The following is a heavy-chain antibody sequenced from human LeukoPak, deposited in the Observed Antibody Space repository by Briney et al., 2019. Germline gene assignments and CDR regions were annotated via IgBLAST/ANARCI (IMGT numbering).Heavy chain of an antibody. J-gene: IGHJ4*02. CDR1: GFTFSSYS. V-gene: IGHV3-21*01. D-gene: IGHD6-19*01. CDR3: ARDNGWGRYYFDS. CDR2: ISSSSRYT. Sequence: GGSLRLSCAASGFTFSSYSMNWVRQAPGKGLEWVSFISSSSRYTYYADSVKGRFTISRDNAKNSLYLQMNSLRVEDTAVYYCARDNGWGRYYFDSWGQGTLATVSS.